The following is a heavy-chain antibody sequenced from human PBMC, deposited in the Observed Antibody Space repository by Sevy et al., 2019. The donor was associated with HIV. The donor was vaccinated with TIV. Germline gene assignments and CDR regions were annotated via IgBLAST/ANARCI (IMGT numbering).Heavy chain of an antibody. V-gene: IGHV1-2*02. J-gene: IGHJ4*02. CDR3: VRDDRDGYFEY. CDR2: INPDSGGP. Sequence: SVKVSCKASGYTFTGYYMHWMRQAPGQGLEWMGWINPDSGGPTYAPKFQGRVTLTRDTSISTAYMDLSRLKSDDTAVYYCVRDDRDGYFEYWGQRTLVTVSS. CDR1: GYTFTGYY.